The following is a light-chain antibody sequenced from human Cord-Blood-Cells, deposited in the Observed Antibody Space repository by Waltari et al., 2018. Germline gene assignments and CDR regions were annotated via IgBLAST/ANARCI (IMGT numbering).Light chain of an antibody. V-gene: IGLV2-14*01. J-gene: IGLJ1*01. CDR2: EVS. Sequence: QSALTQPASVSGSPGQSITISCTGTSSDVGGYNYVSWYQQHPGKAPKLMIYEVSSRPSGVSNRVAGSKSGNTASLTISGLQAEDEADYYCSSYTSSSTPFYVFGTGTKVTVL. CDR3: SSYTSSSTPFYV. CDR1: SSDVGGYNY.